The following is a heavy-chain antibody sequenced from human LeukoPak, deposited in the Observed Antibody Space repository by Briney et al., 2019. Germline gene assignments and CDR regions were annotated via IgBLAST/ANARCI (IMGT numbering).Heavy chain of an antibody. CDR3: ARVLRYCSGGNCYSGGLGYMDV. V-gene: IGHV3-11*01. J-gene: IGHJ6*03. Sequence: GGSLRLSCAASGFTFSDYNMRWIRQAPGKGLEWVSSISRSGSTKYYADSVKGRFTISRDNAKNSLFLQMNSLRAEATAVYYCARVLRYCSGGNCYSGGLGYMDVWGKGTTVTVSS. CDR2: ISRSGSTK. D-gene: IGHD2-15*01. CDR1: GFTFSDYN.